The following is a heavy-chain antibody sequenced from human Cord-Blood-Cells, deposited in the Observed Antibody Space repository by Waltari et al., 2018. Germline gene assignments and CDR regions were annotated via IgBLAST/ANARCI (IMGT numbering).Heavy chain of an antibody. CDR2: INHSGST. CDR3: ARATRLYCSSTSCYEYYYYGMDV. CDR1: GGSFSGSY. D-gene: IGHD2-2*01. Sequence: QVQLQQWGAGLLKPSETLSLTCAVHGGSFSGSYWSWIRQPPGKGLEWIGEINHSGSTNYNPSLKSRVTISVDTSKNQFSLKLSSVTAADTAVYYCARATRLYCSSTSCYEYYYYGMDVWGQGTTVTVSS. J-gene: IGHJ6*02. V-gene: IGHV4-34*01.